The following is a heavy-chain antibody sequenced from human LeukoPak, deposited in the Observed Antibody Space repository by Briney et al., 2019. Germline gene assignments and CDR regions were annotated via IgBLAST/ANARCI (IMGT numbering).Heavy chain of an antibody. CDR3: ARDVVGATGDYYGMDV. CDR2: IQSGSRT. J-gene: IGHJ6*02. Sequence: PGGSLRLSCAASGFTVGSNFMSWVRQAPGKGLEWVSGIQSGSRTYYADPVKGRFTISRDNSKNTLDLQMNSLRVDDTAVYYCARDVVGATGDYYGMDVWGQGTTVIVSS. CDR1: GFTVGSNF. V-gene: IGHV3-53*01. D-gene: IGHD1-26*01.